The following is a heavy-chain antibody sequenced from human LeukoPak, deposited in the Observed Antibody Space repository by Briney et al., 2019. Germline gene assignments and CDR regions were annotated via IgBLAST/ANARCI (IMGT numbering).Heavy chain of an antibody. CDR3: AAPHPTRYSGYDLYYYYYYGMDV. J-gene: IGHJ6*02. CDR2: ISAYNGNT. CDR1: GYTFTSYG. V-gene: IGHV1-18*01. D-gene: IGHD5-12*01. Sequence: APVKVSCKASGYTFTSYGISWVRQAPGQGLEWMGWISAYNGNTNYAQKLQGRVTMTTDTSTSTAYMELRSLRSDDTAVYYCAAPHPTRYSGYDLYYYYYYGMDVWGQGTTVTVSS.